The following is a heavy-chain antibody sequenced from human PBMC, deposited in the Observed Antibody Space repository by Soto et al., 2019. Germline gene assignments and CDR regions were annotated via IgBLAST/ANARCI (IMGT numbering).Heavy chain of an antibody. CDR3: ARPKFNDYSSSKTINWFDP. J-gene: IGHJ5*02. CDR1: GGSISSSSYY. CDR2: IYYSGST. D-gene: IGHD6-6*01. Sequence: QLQLQESGPGLVKPSETLSLTCTVSGGSISSSSYYWGWIRQPPGKGLEWIGSIYYSGSTYYNPSLKSRVTISVDTSKNQFSLKLSSVTAADTAVYYCARPKFNDYSSSKTINWFDPWGQGTLVTVSS. V-gene: IGHV4-39*01.